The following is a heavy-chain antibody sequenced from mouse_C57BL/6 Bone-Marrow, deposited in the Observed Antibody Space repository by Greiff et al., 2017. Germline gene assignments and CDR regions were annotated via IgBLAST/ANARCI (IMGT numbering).Heavy chain of an antibody. J-gene: IGHJ4*01. V-gene: IGHV5-4*03. Sequence: EVKLVESGGGLVKPGGSLTLSCAASGFTFSSYAMSWVRQTPEKRLEWVATISDGGSYTYYPDNVKGRFTISRDNAKNHLYLQISHLKTEDTAVYYCASGDGYPYAMDYWGQGTSVTVSS. CDR2: ISDGGSYT. CDR1: GFTFSSYA. CDR3: ASGDGYPYAMDY. D-gene: IGHD2-3*01.